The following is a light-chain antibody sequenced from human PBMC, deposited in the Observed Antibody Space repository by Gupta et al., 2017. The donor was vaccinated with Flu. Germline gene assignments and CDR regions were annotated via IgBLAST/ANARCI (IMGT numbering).Light chain of an antibody. CDR2: DAS. Sequence: EIVLTQSPATLSLSPGERATLSCRASQSVRSYLAWYQQKPGQAPRLLIYDASNRDTGIPARFSGSGYGKDFTLTISSREQEDFAVYYCQQRSNWPPLTFGGGTKVEIK. V-gene: IGKV3-11*01. CDR3: QQRSNWPPLT. J-gene: IGKJ4*01. CDR1: QSVRSY.